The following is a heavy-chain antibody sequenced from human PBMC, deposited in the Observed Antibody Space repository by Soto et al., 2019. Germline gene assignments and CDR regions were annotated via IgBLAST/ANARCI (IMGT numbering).Heavy chain of an antibody. Sequence: SQTLSLTCAISGDSVSSNSAAWNWIRQSPSRGLEWLGRTYYRSKWYNDYAVSVKSRITINPDTSKNQFSLQLNSVTPEDTAVYSCAREHCRRGRCYSGFDPGGPGTLVTVSS. CDR2: TYYRSKWYN. CDR3: AREHCRRGRCYSGFDP. CDR1: GDSVSSNSAA. D-gene: IGHD2-15*01. V-gene: IGHV6-1*01. J-gene: IGHJ5*02.